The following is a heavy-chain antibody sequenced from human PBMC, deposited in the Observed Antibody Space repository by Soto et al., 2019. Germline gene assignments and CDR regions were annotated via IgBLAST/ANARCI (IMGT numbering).Heavy chain of an antibody. CDR2: IWFDGSNK. V-gene: IGHV3-33*01. Sequence: QVQLVESGGGVVQPGRSLRLSCAASGFTFSSYGMHWVRQAPGKGLEWVAVIWFDGSNKSYAASVKGRFTISRDNSKNTVSLQMNSLRDEDSAAYYCATTRPYWGQGTLVTVSS. CDR3: ATTRPY. J-gene: IGHJ4*02. CDR1: GFTFSSYG.